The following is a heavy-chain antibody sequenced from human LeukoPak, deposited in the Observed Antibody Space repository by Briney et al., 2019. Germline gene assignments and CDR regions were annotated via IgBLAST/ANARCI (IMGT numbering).Heavy chain of an antibody. V-gene: IGHV4-59*01. CDR2: IYYSGST. Sequence: SETLSLTCTVSGGSISSYYWSWIRQPPGKGLEWIGYIYYSGSTNYNPSLKSRVTISVDTSKNQFSLKLSSVTAADTAVYYCARETPYYYGSGSYIPNYYYYMDVWGKGTTVTVSS. CDR3: ARETPYYYGSGSYIPNYYYYMDV. J-gene: IGHJ6*03. CDR1: GGSISSYY. D-gene: IGHD3-10*01.